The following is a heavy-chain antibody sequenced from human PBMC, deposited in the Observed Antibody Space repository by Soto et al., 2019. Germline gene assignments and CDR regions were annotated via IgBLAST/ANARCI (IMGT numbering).Heavy chain of an antibody. CDR2: IYYSGST. D-gene: IGHD6-6*01. J-gene: IGHJ4*02. CDR1: GGSISSSSYY. V-gene: IGHV4-39*02. Sequence: QLQLQESGPGLVKPSETLSLTCTVSGGSISSSSYYWGWIRQPPGKGLEWIGSIYYSGSTYYNPSLKSRVTISVDTSKNQFALKLSSVTAADTAVYYCARDNRQLVRATVTSFWGQGTLVTVSS. CDR3: ARDNRQLVRATVTSF.